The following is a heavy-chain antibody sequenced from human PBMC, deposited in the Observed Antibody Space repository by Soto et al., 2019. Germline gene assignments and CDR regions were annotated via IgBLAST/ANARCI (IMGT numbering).Heavy chain of an antibody. D-gene: IGHD3-10*01. Sequence: EVQLLESVGGLVQPGGSLRLSCAASGFTFSSYAMSWVRQAPGKGLEWVSAISGSGGSTYYADSVKGRFTISRDNSKNTLYLQMNSLRAEDTAVYYCAKEVHVLLWFGELLPVDYWGQGTLVTVSS. V-gene: IGHV3-23*01. J-gene: IGHJ4*02. CDR1: GFTFSSYA. CDR2: ISGSGGST. CDR3: AKEVHVLLWFGELLPVDY.